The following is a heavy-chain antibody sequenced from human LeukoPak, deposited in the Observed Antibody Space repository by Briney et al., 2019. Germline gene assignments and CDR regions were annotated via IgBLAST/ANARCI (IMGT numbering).Heavy chain of an antibody. V-gene: IGHV4-59*01. CDR3: ARANPRYAYVWASYRHYFDY. CDR2: IYYSGST. D-gene: IGHD3-16*02. Sequence: SETLSLTCSVAGGSISSYYWSWIRQPPGEGLEWIVDIYYSGSTDYNPSLKSRVTISVDTSKNQFSLKLSSATAADTAVYYCARANPRYAYVWASYRHYFDYWGQGTLVTVSS. J-gene: IGHJ4*02. CDR1: GGSISSYY.